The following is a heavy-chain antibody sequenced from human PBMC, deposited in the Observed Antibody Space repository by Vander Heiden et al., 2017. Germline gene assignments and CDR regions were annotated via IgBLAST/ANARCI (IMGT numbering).Heavy chain of an antibody. Sequence: EVQLLESGGGLVQPGGSLRLSCAASGFTFSSYAMSWVRQAPGKGLERVSAISGSGGSTYYADSVKGRFTISRDNSKNTLYLQMNSLRAGDTAVYYCAKTVVVGVAATNWFDPWGQGTLVTVSS. CDR1: GFTFSSYA. V-gene: IGHV3-23*01. CDR2: ISGSGGST. CDR3: AKTVVVGVAATNWFDP. J-gene: IGHJ5*02. D-gene: IGHD2-15*01.